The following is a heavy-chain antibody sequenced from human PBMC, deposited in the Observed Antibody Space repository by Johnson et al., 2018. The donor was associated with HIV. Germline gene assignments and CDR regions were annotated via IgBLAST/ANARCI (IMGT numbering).Heavy chain of an antibody. V-gene: IGHV3-23*04. D-gene: IGHD1-26*01. CDR3: STEVMEWELQVGWTRAFDI. J-gene: IGHJ3*02. CDR1: GFTFSSYA. Sequence: VQLVESGGGLVQPGGSLRLSCAASGFTFSSYAMSWVRQAPGKGLEWVSSISGSGGSTYYADSVRGRFTISRDNFKNTLYLQMNSLRAEDTAVYYCSTEVMEWELQVGWTRAFDIWGQGSMVTVSS. CDR2: ISGSGGST.